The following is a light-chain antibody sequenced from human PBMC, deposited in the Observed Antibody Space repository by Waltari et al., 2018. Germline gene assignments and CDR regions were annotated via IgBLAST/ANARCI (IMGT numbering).Light chain of an antibody. J-gene: IGLJ3*02. Sequence: QSALTQPASVSGSPGQSITISCTGTSRDVGGYRFVSWYQQHPGKAPKLMIYDVSNRPSGISNRFSGSKSGNTASLTISGLQTEDEADYFCSTYTTSSALLFGGGTRLTVL. CDR3: STYTTSSALL. V-gene: IGLV2-14*03. CDR2: DVS. CDR1: SRDVGGYRF.